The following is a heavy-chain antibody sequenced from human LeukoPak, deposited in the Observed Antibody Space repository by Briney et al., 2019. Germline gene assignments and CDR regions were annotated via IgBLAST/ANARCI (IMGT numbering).Heavy chain of an antibody. CDR3: TRYGGNSFSY. J-gene: IGHJ4*02. CDR2: IRSKAYGGTT. V-gene: IGHV3-49*04. Sequence: GRSLRLSCTASGLTFGDSAMSWVRQAPGKGLEWVGFIRSKAYGGTTEYAASVKGRFTISRDDSKSIAYLQMNSLKTEDTAVYYCTRYGGNSFSYWGQGTLVTVSS. D-gene: IGHD4-23*01. CDR1: GLTFGDSA.